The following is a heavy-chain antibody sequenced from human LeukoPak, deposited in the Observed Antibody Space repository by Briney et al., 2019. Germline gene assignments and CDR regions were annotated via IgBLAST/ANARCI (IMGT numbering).Heavy chain of an antibody. CDR3: VRDSISYEDAFDI. J-gene: IGHJ3*02. D-gene: IGHD5-12*01. Sequence: SETLSLTCTVSGGSISSYYWSWIRQPPGKGLEWIGYIYYSGSTNYNPSLKSRVTISVDTSKNQFSLKLSSVTAADTAVYYCVRDSISYEDAFDIWGQGTMVTVSS. CDR1: GGSISSYY. V-gene: IGHV4-59*01. CDR2: IYYSGST.